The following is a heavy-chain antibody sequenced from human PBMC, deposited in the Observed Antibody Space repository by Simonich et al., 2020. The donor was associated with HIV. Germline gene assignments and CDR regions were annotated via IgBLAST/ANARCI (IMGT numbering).Heavy chain of an antibody. D-gene: IGHD3-22*01. Sequence: VQLVESGGGVVQPGRSLRLSCAASGFTFSSYGMQWVRQAPGKGLELVAVIWIVGSNKYYADSVKGRFTISRDNSKNTLYLQMNSLRAEDTAVYYCATDGYYYDSIRFWGQGTLVTVSS. V-gene: IGHV3-33*01. CDR2: IWIVGSNK. CDR3: ATDGYYYDSIRF. CDR1: GFTFSSYG. J-gene: IGHJ4*02.